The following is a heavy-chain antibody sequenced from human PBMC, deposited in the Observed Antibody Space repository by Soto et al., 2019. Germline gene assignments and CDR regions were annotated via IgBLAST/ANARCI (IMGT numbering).Heavy chain of an antibody. D-gene: IGHD2-2*02. CDR3: ARDGMGVPAAIGWFDP. Sequence: ESGGGVVQPGRSLRLSCAASGFTFSSYAMHWVRQAPGKGLEWVAVISYDGSNKYYADSVKGRFTISRDNSKNTLYLQMNSLRAEDTAVYYCARDGMGVPAAIGWFDPWGQGTLVTVSS. J-gene: IGHJ5*02. CDR1: GFTFSSYA. CDR2: ISYDGSNK. V-gene: IGHV3-30-3*01.